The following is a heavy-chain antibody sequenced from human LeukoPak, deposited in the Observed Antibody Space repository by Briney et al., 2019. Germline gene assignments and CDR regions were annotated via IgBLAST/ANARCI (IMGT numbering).Heavy chain of an antibody. V-gene: IGHV4-34*01. CDR1: GGSFSGYY. CDR3: ARMNTATYYYYMDV. D-gene: IGHD5-18*01. CDR2: INHSGST. Sequence: SETLSLTCAVYGGSFSGYYWSWIRQPPGKGLEWIGEINHSGSTNYNPSLKSRVTISVDTSKNQFSLKLSSVTAADTAVYYCARMNTATYYYYMDVWGKGTTVTVSS. J-gene: IGHJ6*03.